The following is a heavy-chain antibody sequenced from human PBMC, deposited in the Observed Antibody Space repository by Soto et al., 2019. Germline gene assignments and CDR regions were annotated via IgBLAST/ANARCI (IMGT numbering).Heavy chain of an antibody. CDR3: AKDWGAYRGVMDN. V-gene: IGHV3-30*18. J-gene: IGHJ4*02. CDR1: GFTFSNYG. Sequence: QVQLVESGGSVVQPGRSLRLSCAASGFTFSNYGMHWVRQAPGKGLEWVAVVSSGGGNQQYVDSVKGRFTISNDNSKNPLFLQRNSLRPEDTAMYYCAKDWGAYRGVMDNWGQGTLVTVAS. CDR2: VSSGGGNQ. D-gene: IGHD3-10*01.